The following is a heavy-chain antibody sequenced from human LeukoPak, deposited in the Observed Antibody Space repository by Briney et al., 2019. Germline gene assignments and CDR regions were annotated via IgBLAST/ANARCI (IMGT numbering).Heavy chain of an antibody. J-gene: IGHJ4*02. D-gene: IGHD2-2*01. CDR1: GYTFTDYY. CDR3: TRGAGTSWFDY. Sequence: ASVKVSCKASGYTFTDYYIHWLRQAPGRGLEWVSWINPTTGEIKSSQNFQGRATMSWDTSLGTAFMELRGLTSDDTAVYYCTRGAGTSWFDYWGQGSLVTVSS. CDR2: INPTTGEI. V-gene: IGHV1-2*02.